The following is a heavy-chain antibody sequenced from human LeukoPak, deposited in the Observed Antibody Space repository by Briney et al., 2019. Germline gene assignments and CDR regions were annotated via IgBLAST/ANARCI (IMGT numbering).Heavy chain of an antibody. CDR2: IYYLGST. CDR3: ARNYYDTTGEFATHWYFDL. V-gene: IGHV4-59*01. J-gene: IGHJ2*01. Sequence: GSLRLSCAASGFIFTYAWMNWVRQAPGKGLEWIAYIYYLGSTSYSPSLRGRGSISVDTSKNQFSLNLNSVTAADTAIYYCARNYYDTTGEFATHWYFDLWGRGTLVTVSS. CDR1: GFIFTYA. D-gene: IGHD3-22*01.